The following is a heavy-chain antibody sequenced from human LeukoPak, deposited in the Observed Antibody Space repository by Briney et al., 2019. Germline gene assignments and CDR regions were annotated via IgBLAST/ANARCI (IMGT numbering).Heavy chain of an antibody. CDR2: IIPIFGTA. D-gene: IGHD6-6*01. CDR3: ASLRIFSSSDVNFDY. V-gene: IGHV1-69*01. CDR1: GGTFISYA. Sequence: SVKVSCKASGGTFISYAISWLRQAPGQGLEWMGGIIPIFGTANYAQKFQGRVTITADESTSTAYMELSSLRSEDTAVYYCASLRIFSSSDVNFDYWGQGTLVTVSS. J-gene: IGHJ4*02.